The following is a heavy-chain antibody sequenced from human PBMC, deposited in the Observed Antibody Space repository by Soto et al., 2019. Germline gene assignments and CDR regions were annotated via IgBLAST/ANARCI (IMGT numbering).Heavy chain of an antibody. J-gene: IGHJ4*02. D-gene: IGHD6-13*01. CDR1: GYTFTSYG. Sequence: ASVKVSCKASGYTFTSYGISWVRQAPGQGLEWMGWINAYNGNTNYAQKLQGRVTMTTDTSTSTAYMELRSLRSDDTAVYYCARAPMFLVAMIVSPQQLVLFHYWGQGTLVTVSS. CDR3: ARAPMFLVAMIVSPQQLVLFHY. CDR2: INAYNGNT. V-gene: IGHV1-18*01.